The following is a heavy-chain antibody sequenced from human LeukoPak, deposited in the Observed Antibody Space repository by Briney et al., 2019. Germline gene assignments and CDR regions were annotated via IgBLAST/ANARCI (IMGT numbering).Heavy chain of an antibody. CDR2: IYHSGST. CDR3: ARGRAMVRGVVIYYFDY. D-gene: IGHD3-10*01. J-gene: IGHJ4*02. Sequence: SQTLSLTCAVSGGSVSSGGYSWSWIRQPPGKGLEWIGYIYHSGSTYYNPSLKSRVTISVDRSKNQFSLKLSSVTAADTAVYYCARGRAMVRGVVIYYFDYWGQGTLVTVSS. V-gene: IGHV4-30-2*01. CDR1: GGSVSSGGYS.